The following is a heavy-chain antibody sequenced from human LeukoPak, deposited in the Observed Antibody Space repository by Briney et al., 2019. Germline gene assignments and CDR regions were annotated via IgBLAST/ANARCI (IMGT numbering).Heavy chain of an antibody. J-gene: IGHJ4*02. D-gene: IGHD1-26*01. Sequence: PGGSLRLSCAASGFTFSSYGMHWVRQAPGKGLEWVAFIRFDGSNEYYADSVKGRFTISRDNSKNTLYLQMNSLRPEDTAVYYCAKEYDSGSYSVDYWGQGTLVTVSS. CDR2: IRFDGSNE. CDR1: GFTFSSYG. V-gene: IGHV3-30*02. CDR3: AKEYDSGSYSVDY.